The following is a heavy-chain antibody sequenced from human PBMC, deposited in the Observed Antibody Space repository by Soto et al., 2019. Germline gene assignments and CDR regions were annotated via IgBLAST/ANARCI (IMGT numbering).Heavy chain of an antibody. V-gene: IGHV4-31*03. CDR3: ARGMGYAYYYDSSGPPDY. CDR1: GGSISSVGYY. D-gene: IGHD3-22*01. J-gene: IGHJ4*02. Sequence: QVQLQESGPGLVKPSQTLSLTCTVSGGSISSVGYYWSWIRQRPGKGREGIGYTYYSGSTYYNPSLKSRVTISVATSKNQFSLKLSSVNAADTAVYYCARGMGYAYYYDSSGPPDYWVQGTLVTVSS. CDR2: TYYSGST.